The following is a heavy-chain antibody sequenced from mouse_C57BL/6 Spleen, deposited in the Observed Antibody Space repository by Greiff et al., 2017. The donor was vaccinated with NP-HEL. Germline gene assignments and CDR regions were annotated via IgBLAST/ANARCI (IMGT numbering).Heavy chain of an antibody. CDR1: GYSITSGYY. V-gene: IGHV3-6*01. J-gene: IGHJ4*01. Sequence: EVQLVESGPGLVKPSQSLSLTCSVTGYSITSGYYWNWIRQFPGNKLEWMGYISYDGSNNYNPSLKNRISITCDTSKNQFFLKLNSVTTEDTATYYCATSINYTFMDYWGQGTSVTVSS. D-gene: IGHD2-1*01. CDR3: ATSINYTFMDY. CDR2: ISYDGSN.